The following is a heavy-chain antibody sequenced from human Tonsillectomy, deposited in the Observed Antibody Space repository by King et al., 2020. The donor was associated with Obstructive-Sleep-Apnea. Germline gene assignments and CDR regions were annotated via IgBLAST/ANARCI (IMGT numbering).Heavy chain of an antibody. CDR3: ARTGGRTDY. CDR2: SYYSWST. Sequence: VQLQESGPGLVKPSETLSLMCTVSGGSISRYYWSWIRQPPGKGLEGIGYSYYSWSTNYNPSLKSRGTISVETSKNQFSLKLSSGTAADTAVYYCARTGGRTDYWGQGILVTVSS. CDR1: GGSISRYY. D-gene: IGHD2-15*01. J-gene: IGHJ4*02. V-gene: IGHV4-59*01.